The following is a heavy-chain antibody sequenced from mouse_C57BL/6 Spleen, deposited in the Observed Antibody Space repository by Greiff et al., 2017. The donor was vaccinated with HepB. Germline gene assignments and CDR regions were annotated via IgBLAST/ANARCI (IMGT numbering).Heavy chain of an antibody. CDR1: GYTFTSYW. J-gene: IGHJ3*01. CDR2: IDPSDSYT. V-gene: IGHV1-69*01. D-gene: IGHD2-1*01. Sequence: QVQLQQPGAELVMPGASVKLSCKASGYTFTSYWMHWVKQRPGQGLEWIGEIDPSDSYTNYNQKFKGKTTLTVDKSSSTAYMQLSSLTSEDSAVYYCAITTSPWFAYWGQGTLVTVSA. CDR3: AITTSPWFAY.